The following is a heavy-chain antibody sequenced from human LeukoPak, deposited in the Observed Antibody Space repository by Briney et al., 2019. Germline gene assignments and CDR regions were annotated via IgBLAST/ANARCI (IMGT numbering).Heavy chain of an antibody. D-gene: IGHD3-10*02. CDR3: AELGITMIGGV. V-gene: IGHV3-21*01. CDR1: GFTFSSYE. Sequence: GGSLRLSYAASGFTFSSYEMNWVRQAPGKGLEWVSSISSSSSYIYYADSVKGRFTISRDNAKNSLYLQMNSLRAEDTAVYYCAELGITMIGGVWGKGTTVTISS. J-gene: IGHJ6*04. CDR2: ISSSSSYI.